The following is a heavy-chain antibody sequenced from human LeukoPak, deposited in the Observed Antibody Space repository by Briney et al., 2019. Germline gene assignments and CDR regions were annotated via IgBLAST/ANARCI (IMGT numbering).Heavy chain of an antibody. CDR2: IYTSGST. CDR1: GGSLSSGSYY. CDR3: ARWGVAAPNWFDP. Sequence: SETLSLTCTVSGGSLSSGSYYWSWIRQPAGTGLEWIGRIYTSGSTNYNPSLKSRVTISVDTSKNQFSLKLSSVTAADTAVYYCARWGVAAPNWFDPWGQGTLVTVSS. J-gene: IGHJ5*02. D-gene: IGHD2-15*01. V-gene: IGHV4-61*02.